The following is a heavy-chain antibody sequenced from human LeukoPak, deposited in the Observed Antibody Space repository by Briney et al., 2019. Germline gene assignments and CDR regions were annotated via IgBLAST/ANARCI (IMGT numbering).Heavy chain of an antibody. D-gene: IGHD6-13*01. V-gene: IGHV4-39*01. CDR2: IYYSGKT. CDR3: ARHFSGIAAANDY. CDR1: GDSISSSSYY. Sequence: SETLSLTCTVSGDSISSSSYYWGWIRQPPGTGLEWIGSIYYSGKTHYNPSLKSRATISVDTSKNQFSLRLSSVTAADTAVYYCARHFSGIAAANDYWGQGTLVTVSS. J-gene: IGHJ4*02.